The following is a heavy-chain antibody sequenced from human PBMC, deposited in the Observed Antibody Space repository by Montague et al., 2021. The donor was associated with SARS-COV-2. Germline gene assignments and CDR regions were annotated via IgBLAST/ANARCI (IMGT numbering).Heavy chain of an antibody. CDR3: ASFTMVRGAPGYGMDV. CDR2: STYT. Sequence: STYTNYAYSVNVRFTISMDDAKNSLYLQMNRLRAEDTAVYYCASFTMVRGAPGYGMDVWGQGTTVTVSS. J-gene: IGHJ6*02. V-gene: IGHV3-11*03. D-gene: IGHD3-10*01.